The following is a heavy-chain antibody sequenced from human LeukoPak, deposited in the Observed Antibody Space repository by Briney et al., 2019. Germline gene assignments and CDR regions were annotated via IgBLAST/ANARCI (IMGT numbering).Heavy chain of an antibody. CDR3: AKVHCGGDCYYWFDP. V-gene: IGHV3-23*01. CDR2: ISGSGGST. J-gene: IGHJ5*02. Sequence: GSLRLSCAASGFTFSSYAMSRVRQAPGKGLEWVSAISGSGGSTYYADSVKGRFTISRDNSKNTLYLQMNSLRTEDTAVYYCAKVHCGGDCYYWFDPWGQGTLVTVSS. D-gene: IGHD2-21*02. CDR1: GFTFSSYA.